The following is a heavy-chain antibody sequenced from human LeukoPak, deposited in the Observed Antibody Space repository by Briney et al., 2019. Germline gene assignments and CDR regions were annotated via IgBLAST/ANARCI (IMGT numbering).Heavy chain of an antibody. CDR3: ARGRNFYGDYPLFDY. J-gene: IGHJ4*02. V-gene: IGHV3-74*01. D-gene: IGHD4-17*01. CDR2: VNADESRA. CDR1: GFTFSRHW. Sequence: GGSLRLSCAASGFTFSRHWMYWVRQAPGKGLVWVSRVNADESRAIIADSVKGRFTISRDNARDTVYLQMNSLSVEDTAVYYCARGRNFYGDYPLFDYWGQGTLVTVSS.